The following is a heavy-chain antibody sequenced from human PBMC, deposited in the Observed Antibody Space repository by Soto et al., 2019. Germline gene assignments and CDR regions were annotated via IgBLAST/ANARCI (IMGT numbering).Heavy chain of an antibody. D-gene: IGHD3-10*01. CDR1: GGSISSYY. Sequence: PSETLSLTCTVSGGSISSYYWSWIRQPPGKGLEWIGHIYYSGSTNYNPSLKSRVTISVDTSKNQFSLKLSSVTAADTAVYYCARLNYYGSGSYYRGYYYYYMDVWGKGTTVTVSS. CDR2: IYYSGST. V-gene: IGHV4-59*08. CDR3: ARLNYYGSGSYYRGYYYYYMDV. J-gene: IGHJ6*03.